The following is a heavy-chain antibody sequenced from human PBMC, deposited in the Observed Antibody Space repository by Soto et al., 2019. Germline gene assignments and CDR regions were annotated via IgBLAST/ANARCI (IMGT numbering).Heavy chain of an antibody. Sequence: EVHLVESGGGLVQPGGSLRLSCAASGFTFSTYWMHWVRQAPGKGLVWVSRINADGTTTTYADSVKGRFTISRDNAKNTLYLQMNSLRAEATAVYFCATGATHSYNWVDPWGQGTLVTISS. CDR2: INADGTTT. J-gene: IGHJ5*02. D-gene: IGHD3-3*02. CDR1: GFTFSTYW. V-gene: IGHV3-74*01. CDR3: ATGATHSYNWVDP.